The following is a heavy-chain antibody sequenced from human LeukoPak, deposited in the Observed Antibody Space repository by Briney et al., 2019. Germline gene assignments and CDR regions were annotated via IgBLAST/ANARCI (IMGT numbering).Heavy chain of an antibody. CDR2: ISSKGDNT. Sequence: PGGSLRLSCSASGFTFSNYAIHWARPAPGKGLEFVSAISSKGDNTYYADSVKDRFTISRDNSKNTVYLQMRSLRGEDTAVYYCARTNYAGVDNWGQGTLVAVSS. D-gene: IGHD1-14*01. CDR1: GFTFSNYA. J-gene: IGHJ4*02. V-gene: IGHV3-64D*06. CDR3: ARTNYAGVDN.